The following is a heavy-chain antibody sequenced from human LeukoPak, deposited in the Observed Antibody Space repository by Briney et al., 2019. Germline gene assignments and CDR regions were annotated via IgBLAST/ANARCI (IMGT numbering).Heavy chain of an antibody. CDR2: MNPNSGNT. CDR1: GYTFTSYD. V-gene: IGHV1-8*01. D-gene: IGHD3-22*01. CDR3: ARVGYDSSGYYLHDY. J-gene: IGHJ4*02. Sequence: ASVKVSCKASGYTFTSYDINWVRQATGQGLEWMGWMNPNSGNTGSAQKFQGRVSMTRNTPISTAYMELSSLRSEDTAVYYCARVGYDSSGYYLHDYWGQGTLVTVSS.